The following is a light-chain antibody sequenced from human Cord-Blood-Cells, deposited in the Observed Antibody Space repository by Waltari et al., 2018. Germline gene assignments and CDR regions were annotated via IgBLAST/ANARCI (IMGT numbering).Light chain of an antibody. CDR2: WAS. CDR1: KSVLYSSNNKHY. J-gene: IGKJ1*01. V-gene: IGKV4-1*01. Sequence: DIVMTQSPDSLAVSLGERATINCKSSKSVLYSSNNKHYLAGYQQKPGQPPKLLIYWASTRESGVPDRFSGSGSGTDFTLTISSLQAEDVAVYYCQQYYSTPWTFGQGTKVEIK. CDR3: QQYYSTPWT.